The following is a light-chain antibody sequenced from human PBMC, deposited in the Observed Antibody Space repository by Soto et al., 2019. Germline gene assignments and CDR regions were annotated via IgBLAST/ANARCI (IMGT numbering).Light chain of an antibody. CDR1: QSVSTN. Sequence: EIVMTQSPATLSVSPGERATLSCRASQSVSTNLAWYQQKPGQAPRLLIYGASTRATGIPARFSGIGSGTEFTLPISSLQSEDFAVYYCQQYNNWPPWTFGQGTKVEIK. V-gene: IGKV3-15*01. J-gene: IGKJ1*01. CDR2: GAS. CDR3: QQYNNWPPWT.